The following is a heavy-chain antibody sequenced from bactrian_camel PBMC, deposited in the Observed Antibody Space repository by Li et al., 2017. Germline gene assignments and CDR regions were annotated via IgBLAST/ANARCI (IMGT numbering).Heavy chain of an antibody. CDR3: AASTIASNENALSPDRYTY. J-gene: IGHJ4*01. D-gene: IGHD4*01. Sequence: HVQLVESGGTSVQAGGSLRLSCAASGPTYSAIYVGWFRQAPGKEREGVARIGRFNSRTLYADSVKGRFTISQDNTRNTIYLQMDSLEPEDTAVYYCAASTIASNENALSPDRYTYWGQGTQVTVS. CDR2: IGRFNSRT. V-gene: IGHV3-2*01. CDR1: GPTYSAIY.